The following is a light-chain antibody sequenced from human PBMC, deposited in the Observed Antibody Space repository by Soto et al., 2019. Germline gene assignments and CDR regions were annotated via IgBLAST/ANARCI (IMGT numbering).Light chain of an antibody. V-gene: IGKV4-1*01. CDR3: QQYYTTPCT. CDR2: WAS. CDR1: QSVLHSSNYKNY. J-gene: IGKJ2*02. Sequence: DIVMTQSPDSLAVSLGERATINCKSSQSVLHSSNYKNYLAWYQQKPGQPPKLLIYWASTREADVPGRFSGGGSGTDFTLTISSLQAEDVAVYYCQQYYTTPCTFGQGTKLEIK.